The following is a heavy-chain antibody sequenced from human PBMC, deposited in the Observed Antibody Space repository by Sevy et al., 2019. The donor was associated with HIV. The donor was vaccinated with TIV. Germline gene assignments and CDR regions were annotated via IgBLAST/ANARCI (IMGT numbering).Heavy chain of an antibody. CDR3: ARDASGGTTNSGVDV. CDR2: IYPNSGGT. J-gene: IGHJ6*02. V-gene: IGHV1-2*05. CDR1: GYTFTDDY. Sequence: ASVKVSCKASGYTFTDDYLHWVRQAPGQGLEWMGRIYPNSGGTGYAEKFQGRVTMTSDTSISTAYMELRNLRFDDTVVYYCARDASGGTTNSGVDVWGQGTTVTVSS. D-gene: IGHD1-7*01.